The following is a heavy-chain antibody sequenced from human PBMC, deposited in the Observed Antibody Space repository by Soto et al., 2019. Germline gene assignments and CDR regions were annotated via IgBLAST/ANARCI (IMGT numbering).Heavy chain of an antibody. V-gene: IGHV2-70*01. D-gene: IGHD6-13*01. CDR2: IDWDDDK. Sequence: SGPTLVNPTQTLTLTCTFSGFSLSTSGMCVSWIRQPPGKALEWLALIDWDDDKYYSTSLKTRLTISKDTSKNQVVLTMTNMDPVGTATYYCARTSRFGSSWDYYYYGMDVWGQGTTVTVSS. J-gene: IGHJ6*02. CDR3: ARTSRFGSSWDYYYYGMDV. CDR1: GFSLSTSGMC.